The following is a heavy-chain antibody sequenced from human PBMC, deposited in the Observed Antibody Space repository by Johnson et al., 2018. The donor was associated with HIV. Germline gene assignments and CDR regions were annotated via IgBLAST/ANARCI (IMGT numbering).Heavy chain of an antibody. D-gene: IGHD3-22*01. J-gene: IGHJ3*02. CDR2: LKSKTDGGTT. V-gene: IGHV3-15*01. Sequence: VQLVESGGGLVQPGGSLRLSCAASGFTLDDYGMSWVRQVPGKGLEWVGRLKSKTDGGTTDYAAPMKGRFTISRDDSKNTLYLQMNSLITEDTAVYYCTTDFSYYESSGTGGDIWGQGTLVTVSS. CDR1: GFTLDDYG. CDR3: TTDFSYYESSGTGGDI.